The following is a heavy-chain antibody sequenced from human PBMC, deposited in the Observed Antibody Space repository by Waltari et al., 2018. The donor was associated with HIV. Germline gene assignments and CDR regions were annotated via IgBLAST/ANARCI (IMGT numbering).Heavy chain of an antibody. V-gene: IGHV4-39*01. CDR2: IYDSGST. Sequence: QVQLQESGPGLVKPSETLSLTCTVSSGSISSSSSYWGWIRQPPGRGLEWIGNIYDSGSTYYNPSLKSRVTISVDTSKNQFSLKLSSVTAADTAVYYCANLPFVYFDYWGQETLVTVSS. J-gene: IGHJ4*02. CDR3: ANLPFVYFDY. CDR1: SGSISSSSSY.